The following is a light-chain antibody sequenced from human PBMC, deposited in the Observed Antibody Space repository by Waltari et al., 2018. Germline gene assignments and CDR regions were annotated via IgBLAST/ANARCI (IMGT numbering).Light chain of an antibody. V-gene: IGKV3-11*01. J-gene: IGKJ3*01. CDR3: QQRSNWPPFT. CDR2: DAS. Sequence: EIVSTQSPATLSLSPGERATLSCRASQSVSSHLAWYQQKPGQAPRLLIYDASNRATGIPARFSGSGSGTDFTLTISSLEPEDFAVYYCQQRSNWPPFTFGPGTKVDIK. CDR1: QSVSSH.